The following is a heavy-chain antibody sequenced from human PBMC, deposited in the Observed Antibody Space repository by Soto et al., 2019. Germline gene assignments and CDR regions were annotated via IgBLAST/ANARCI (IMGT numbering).Heavy chain of an antibody. CDR3: ARDRSPLRNYYDSHYFDY. D-gene: IGHD3-22*01. J-gene: IGHJ4*02. Sequence: GASVKVSCKASGYTFTSYAIHWVRQAPGQRLEWMGWINAGNGNTKYSQKFQGRVTITRDTSASTAYMELSSLRSEDTAVYYCARDRSPLRNYYDSHYFDYWGQGTLVTVSS. V-gene: IGHV1-3*01. CDR1: GYTFTSYA. CDR2: INAGNGNT.